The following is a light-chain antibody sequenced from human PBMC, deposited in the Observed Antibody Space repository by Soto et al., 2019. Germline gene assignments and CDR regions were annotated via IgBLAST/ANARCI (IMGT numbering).Light chain of an antibody. CDR3: QDYCCLVRT. CDR1: QSVSSTY. CDR2: GAS. V-gene: IGKV3-20*01. Sequence: EIVLTQSPGTLSLSPGERATLSCRASQSVSSTYLAWYQQKPGQAPRLLIYGASSRATGIPDRFSGSGSGADYTLTISRLETEDVAVDYWQDYCCLVRTFGGGNKVEIK. J-gene: IGKJ4*01.